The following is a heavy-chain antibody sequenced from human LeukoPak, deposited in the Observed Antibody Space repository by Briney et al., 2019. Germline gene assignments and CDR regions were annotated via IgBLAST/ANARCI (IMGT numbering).Heavy chain of an antibody. Sequence: PGGSLRLSCAASGFTFSSYSMNWVRQAPGKGLEWVSSISSSSSYIYYADSVKGRFTISRDNAKNSLYLQMNSLRAEDTAVYYCARGSLGYGSGSYYSYWGQGTLVTVSS. CDR1: GFTFSSYS. CDR2: ISSSSSYI. D-gene: IGHD3-10*01. V-gene: IGHV3-21*01. CDR3: ARGSLGYGSGSYYSY. J-gene: IGHJ4*02.